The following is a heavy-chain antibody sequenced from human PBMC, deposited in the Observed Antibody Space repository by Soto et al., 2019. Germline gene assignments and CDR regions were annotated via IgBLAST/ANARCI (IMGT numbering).Heavy chain of an antibody. V-gene: IGHV5-51*01. CDR2: IYPGDSDT. D-gene: IGHD2-8*01. Sequence: PGESLKISCKGSGYSFTSYWIGWVRQMPGKGLEWMGIIYPGDSDTRYSPSFQGQVTISADKSISTAYLQWSSLKASDTVMYYCARHNDCTNGVCPPGAYAFDIWGQGTMVTVSS. CDR1: GYSFTSYW. CDR3: ARHNDCTNGVCPPGAYAFDI. J-gene: IGHJ3*02.